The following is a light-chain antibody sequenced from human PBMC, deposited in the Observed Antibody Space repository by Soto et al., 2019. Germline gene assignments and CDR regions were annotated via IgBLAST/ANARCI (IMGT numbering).Light chain of an antibody. CDR3: CSYAGSNTLI. J-gene: IGLJ2*01. CDR1: SSDVGIFNY. V-gene: IGLV2-8*01. Sequence: HSVLTQPPSASGSPGQSVTISCTGTSSDVGIFNYVSWYQQHPDQAPKLLIFEVNKRPSGVPDRFSASKSGNTASLTVSGLQAEDEADYYCCSYAGSNTLIFGGGTKLTVL. CDR2: EVN.